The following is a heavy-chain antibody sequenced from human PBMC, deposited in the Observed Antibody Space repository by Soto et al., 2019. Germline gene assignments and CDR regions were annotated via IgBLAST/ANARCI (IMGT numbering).Heavy chain of an antibody. V-gene: IGHV1-2*04. CDR3: ARGIVAIPNWFDP. CDR2: INPNSGGT. J-gene: IGHJ5*02. D-gene: IGHD3-22*01. CDR1: GYTFTGYY. Sequence: PSVKVSCKASGYTFTGYYMHWVRQAPGQGLEWMGWINPNSGGTNYAQKFQGWVTMTRDTSISTAYMELSRLRSDDTAVYYCARGIVAIPNWFDPWGPGTLVTVFS.